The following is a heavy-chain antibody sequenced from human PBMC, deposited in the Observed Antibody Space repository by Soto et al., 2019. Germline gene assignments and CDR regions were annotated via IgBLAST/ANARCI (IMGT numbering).Heavy chain of an antibody. CDR2: ISYDGSNK. CDR1: GFTFSSYG. D-gene: IGHD3-10*01. J-gene: IGHJ4*02. CDR3: AKPLWFGEPPPFSFDY. V-gene: IGHV3-30*18. Sequence: GGSLRLSCAASGFTFSSYGMHWVRQAPGKGLEWVAVISYDGSNKYYADSVKGRFTISRDNSKNTLYLQMNSLRAEDTAVYYCAKPLWFGEPPPFSFDYWGQGTLVTVSS.